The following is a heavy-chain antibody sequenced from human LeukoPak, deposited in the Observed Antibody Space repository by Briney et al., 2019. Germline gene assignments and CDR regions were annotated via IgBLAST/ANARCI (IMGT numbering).Heavy chain of an antibody. CDR3: AKALLDYYYFYGMDV. CDR2: ISFDGRER. D-gene: IGHD1-1*01. J-gene: IGHJ6*02. V-gene: IGHV3-30*18. Sequence: GGSLRLSCAASGFTFSSYAMSWVRQAPGKGLEWVAVISFDGRERYYADSVKGRFTISRDNSKNTLYLQMNSLRGEDTAVYYCAKALLDYYYFYGMDVWGQGTTVTVSS. CDR1: GFTFSSYA.